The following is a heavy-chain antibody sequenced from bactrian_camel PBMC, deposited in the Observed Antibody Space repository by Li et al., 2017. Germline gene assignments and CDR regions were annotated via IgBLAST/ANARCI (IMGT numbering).Heavy chain of an antibody. V-gene: IGHV3S63*01. Sequence: HVQLVESGGGAVQAGGSLRLSCEASGFTHIMGWFRQAPGKEREAVASMYNGGSSTYYADSVKGRFTISRDNSKNTLYLQMNSLKPEDTAMYYCAAKLPQQFGPSTYCPTYDYTYWGQGTQVTVS. CDR3: AAKLPQQFGPSTYCPTYDYTY. CDR2: MYNGGSST. J-gene: IGHJ4*01. CDR1: GFTHIM. D-gene: IGHD2*01.